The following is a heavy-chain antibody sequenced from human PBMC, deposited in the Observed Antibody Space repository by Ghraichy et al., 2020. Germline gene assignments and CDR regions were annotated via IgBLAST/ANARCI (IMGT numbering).Heavy chain of an antibody. J-gene: IGHJ6*03. CDR1: GYTFTGYY. CDR2: INPNSGGT. D-gene: IGHD3-10*01. Sequence: ASVKVSCKASGYTFTGYYMHWVRQAPGQGLEWMGWINPNSGGTNYAQKFQGRVTMTRDTSISTAYMELSRLRSDDTAVYYCARDPFDYGSGSYPQYYYYYYMDVWGKGTTVTVSS. CDR3: ARDPFDYGSGSYPQYYYYYYMDV. V-gene: IGHV1-2*02.